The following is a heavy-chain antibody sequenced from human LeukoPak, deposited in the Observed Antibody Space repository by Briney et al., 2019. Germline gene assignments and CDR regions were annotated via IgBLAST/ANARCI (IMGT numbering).Heavy chain of an antibody. CDR2: IYYSGST. J-gene: IGHJ2*01. CDR1: GGSFSGYY. D-gene: IGHD6-19*01. V-gene: IGHV4-59*08. CDR3: AKTVAGYWYFDL. Sequence: SETLSLTCAVYGGSFSGYYWSWIRQPPGKALEWIGYIYYSGSTNYNPSLKSRVTISVDTSKNQFSLKLSSVTAADTAVYYCAKTVAGYWYFDLWGRGTLVTVSS.